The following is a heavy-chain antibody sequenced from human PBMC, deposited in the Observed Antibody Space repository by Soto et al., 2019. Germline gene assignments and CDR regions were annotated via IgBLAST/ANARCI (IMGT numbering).Heavy chain of an antibody. Sequence: PXETLSLTCTVAGGSISSYYWSWIRQPPGKGLDWIGYIYYSGSTNYNPSLKSRVTISVDTSKNQFSLKLSSVTAADTAVYYCARGYLFDYWGQGALVTVSS. J-gene: IGHJ4*02. D-gene: IGHD3-16*02. CDR2: IYYSGST. V-gene: IGHV4-59*01. CDR3: ARGYLFDY. CDR1: GGSISSYY.